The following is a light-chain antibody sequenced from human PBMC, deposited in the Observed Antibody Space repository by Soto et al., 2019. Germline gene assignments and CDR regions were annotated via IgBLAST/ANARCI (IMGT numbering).Light chain of an antibody. Sequence: EIVLTQSPGTLSLSPGERATLSCRASQSVSSSYLAWYQQKPGQAPRLLIYGASSRATGIPDRFSGSGSGTDFTLTISRLEPEDSAVYYCQQYGSSLYTFGQGTKX. CDR1: QSVSSSY. J-gene: IGKJ2*01. V-gene: IGKV3-20*01. CDR3: QQYGSSLYT. CDR2: GAS.